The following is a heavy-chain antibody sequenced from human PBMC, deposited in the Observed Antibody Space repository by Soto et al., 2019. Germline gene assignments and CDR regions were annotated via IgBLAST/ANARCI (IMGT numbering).Heavy chain of an antibody. Sequence: GGSLRLSCSVSDFTFNYAWMNWVRQAPGKGPEWVGRIKSITDGGTTDYAAPVKGRFTISRDDSKNTLYLQKNSLKTEDTAVYYFATGPPGYCSYSTCYEYFQHWGQGTLVTVSS. CDR2: IKSITDGGTT. CDR3: ATGPPGYCSYSTCYEYFQH. CDR1: DFTFNYAW. J-gene: IGHJ1*01. V-gene: IGHV3-15*07. D-gene: IGHD2-15*01.